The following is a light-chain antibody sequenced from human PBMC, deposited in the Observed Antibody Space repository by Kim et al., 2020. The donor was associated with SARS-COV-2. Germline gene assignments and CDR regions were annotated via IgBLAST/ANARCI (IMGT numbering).Light chain of an antibody. Sequence: TLSLSPGERATLYCRASQTVRSSFAWYQQKPGQPPRLLIYDISNRATGIPARFSGSGSGTDFTLTISSLEPEDSAVYYCQQRTNWLFGQGTKLEIK. J-gene: IGKJ2*01. CDR3: QQRTNWL. V-gene: IGKV3-11*01. CDR2: DIS. CDR1: QTVRSS.